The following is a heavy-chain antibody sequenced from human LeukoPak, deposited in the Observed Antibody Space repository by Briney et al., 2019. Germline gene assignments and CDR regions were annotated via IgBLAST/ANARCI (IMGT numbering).Heavy chain of an antibody. V-gene: IGHV4-59*08. CDR2: IYYSGST. Sequence: SETLSLTCTVSGRSISSYYWSWIRQPPGKGLEWIWYIYYSGSTNYNPSLKSRVTISVDTSKNQFSLKLSSVTAADTAVYYCARRGIAAAGTFDYWGQGTLVTVSS. CDR1: GRSISSYY. J-gene: IGHJ4*02. CDR3: ARRGIAAAGTFDY. D-gene: IGHD6-13*01.